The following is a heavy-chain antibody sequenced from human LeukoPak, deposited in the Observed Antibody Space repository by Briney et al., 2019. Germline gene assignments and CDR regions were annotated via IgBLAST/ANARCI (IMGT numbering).Heavy chain of an antibody. Sequence: PGGSLRLSCAASGFTFSTYWMYWVRQAPGKGLVWVSRINNGGTITNYASFVEGRFAISRDDAKNTLYLQMNSLRAEDTAVYYCARGFDNLGSGWYSYWGQGTLVTVSS. CDR3: ARGFDNLGSGWYSY. V-gene: IGHV3-74*01. CDR1: GFTFSTYW. D-gene: IGHD6-19*01. J-gene: IGHJ4*02. CDR2: INNGGTIT.